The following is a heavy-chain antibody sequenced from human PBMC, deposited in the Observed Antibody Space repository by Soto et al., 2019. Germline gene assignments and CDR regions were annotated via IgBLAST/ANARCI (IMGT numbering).Heavy chain of an antibody. CDR2: IGTSGSTI. V-gene: IGHV3-48*03. CDR1: GFTFSSYA. CDR3: ARDPAIYSGKFDYGLDV. D-gene: IGHD4-4*01. Sequence: GWSLRLSCAASGFTFSSYAMSWVRQAPGKGLEWVSDIGTSGSTIYYADSVRGRFTISRDNAKNSLYLQMNSLRAEDTAVYFCARDPAIYSGKFDYGLDVWGRGTTVTVSS. J-gene: IGHJ6*02.